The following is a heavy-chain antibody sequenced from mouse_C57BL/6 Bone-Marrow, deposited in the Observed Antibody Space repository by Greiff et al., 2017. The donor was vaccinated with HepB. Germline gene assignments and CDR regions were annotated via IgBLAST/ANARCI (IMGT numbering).Heavy chain of an antibody. CDR2: INPYNGGT. V-gene: IGHV1-19*01. Sequence: EVQLQQSGPVLVKPGASVKMSCKASGYTFTDYYMNWVKQSHGKSLEWIGVINPYNGGTSYNQKFKGKATLTVDKSSSTAYMEINSLTSEDSAVYYCASLLWLRRGFAYWGQGTLVTVSA. CDR1: GYTFTDYY. D-gene: IGHD2-9*01. J-gene: IGHJ3*01. CDR3: ASLLWLRRGFAY.